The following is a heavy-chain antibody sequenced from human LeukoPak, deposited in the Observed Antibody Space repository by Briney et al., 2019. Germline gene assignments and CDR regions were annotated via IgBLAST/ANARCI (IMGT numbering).Heavy chain of an antibody. J-gene: IGHJ4*02. CDR3: ARRCLHFDY. D-gene: IGHD3-16*01. CDR2: IYYSGST. CDR1: GGSFSGYY. Sequence: SETLSLTCAVYGGSFSGYYWSWIRQPPGKGLEWIGSIYYSGSTYYNPSLKSRVTISVDTSKNQFSLKVSSVTAADTAVYYCARRCLHFDYWGQGTLVTVSS. V-gene: IGHV4-34*01.